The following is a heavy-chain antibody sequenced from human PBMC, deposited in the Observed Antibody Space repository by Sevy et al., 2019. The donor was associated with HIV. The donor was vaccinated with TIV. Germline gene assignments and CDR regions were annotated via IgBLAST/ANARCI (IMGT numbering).Heavy chain of an antibody. CDR2: IIPIFGTA. Sequence: ASVNVSCKASGGTFSSYAISWVRQAPGQGLEWMGGIIPIFGTANYAQKFQGRVTITADESTSTPYMELSSLRSEDTAVYYCARGARGYSGYDSYYFDYWGQGTLVTVSS. V-gene: IGHV1-69*13. D-gene: IGHD5-12*01. J-gene: IGHJ4*02. CDR1: GGTFSSYA. CDR3: ARGARGYSGYDSYYFDY.